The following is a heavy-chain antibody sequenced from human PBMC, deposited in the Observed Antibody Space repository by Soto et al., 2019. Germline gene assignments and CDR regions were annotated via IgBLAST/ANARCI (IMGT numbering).Heavy chain of an antibody. J-gene: IGHJ4*02. CDR1: GYTFNTYN. V-gene: IGHV1-46*02. D-gene: IGHD1-26*01. Sequence: QVQLVQSGAEVKRPGASVKVSCKASGYTFNTYNMHWVRQAPGQGPEWMGVINPSSGSTNYAQKFQGRVIMTRDTSTSTVYMEVSTLRSDDTAVSYCARIYSGSRLDYWGQGTLVTVSS. CDR3: ARIYSGSRLDY. CDR2: INPSSGST.